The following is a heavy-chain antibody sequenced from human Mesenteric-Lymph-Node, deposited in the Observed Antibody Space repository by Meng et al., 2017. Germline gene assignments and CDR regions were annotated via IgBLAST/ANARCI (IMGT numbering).Heavy chain of an antibody. D-gene: IGHD5-24*01. V-gene: IGHV4-31*03. CDR1: CGSISSGGYY. Sequence: QLQESGPRLVQPSQTLSLTCTVSCGSISSGGYYWSLIRQHPGKGLEWIGYIYYSGSTYYNPSLKSRVTISVDTSKNQFSLKLSSVTAADTAVYYCARGPSRWLQFSFDYWGQGTLVTASS. J-gene: IGHJ4*02. CDR2: IYYSGST. CDR3: ARGPSRWLQFSFDY.